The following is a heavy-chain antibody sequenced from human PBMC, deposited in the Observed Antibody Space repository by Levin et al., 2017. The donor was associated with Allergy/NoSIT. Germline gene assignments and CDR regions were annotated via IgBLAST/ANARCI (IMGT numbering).Heavy chain of an antibody. J-gene: IGHJ4*02. D-gene: IGHD2-2*01. CDR3: ARAYCSSTSGYGVDY. V-gene: IGHV3-48*03. Sequence: GESLKISCAASGFTFSSYEVNWVRQAPGKGLEWVSQISSSGSNRFYADSVKGRFTISRDNAKNSLYLQMNSLRAEDTAVYYCARAYCSSTSGYGVDYWGQGTLVTVSS. CDR1: GFTFSSYE. CDR2: ISSSGSNR.